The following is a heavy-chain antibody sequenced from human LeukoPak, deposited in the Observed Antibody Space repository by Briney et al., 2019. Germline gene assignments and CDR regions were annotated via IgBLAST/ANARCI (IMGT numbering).Heavy chain of an antibody. CDR1: GFTFSSYG. J-gene: IGHJ1*01. CDR2: IRYDGSNK. CDR3: AKAPSIAAAGTIWYFQH. V-gene: IGHV3-30*02. Sequence: GGTLRLSCAASGFTFSSYGMHWVRQAPGKGLEWVAFIRYDGSNKYYADSVKGRFTISRDNSKNTLYLQMNSLRAEDTAVYYCAKAPSIAAAGTIWYFQHWGQGTLVTVSS. D-gene: IGHD6-13*01.